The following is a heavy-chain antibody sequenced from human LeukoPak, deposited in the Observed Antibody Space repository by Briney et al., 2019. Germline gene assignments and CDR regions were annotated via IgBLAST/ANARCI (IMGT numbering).Heavy chain of an antibody. CDR3: ASSMITMVRGVLS. Sequence: SVKVSCKASGGTFSSYAISWVRQAPGQGLEWMGRIIPIFGTAYYAQKFQGRVTITTDESTSTAYMELSSLRSEDTAVYYCASSMITMVRGVLSWGQGTLVTVSS. J-gene: IGHJ4*02. V-gene: IGHV1-69*05. CDR1: GGTFSSYA. D-gene: IGHD3-10*01. CDR2: IIPIFGTA.